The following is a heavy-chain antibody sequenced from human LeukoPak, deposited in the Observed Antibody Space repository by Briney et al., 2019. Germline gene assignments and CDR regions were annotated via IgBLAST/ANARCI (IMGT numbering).Heavy chain of an antibody. CDR3: ARDLVPGYSYGLDH. J-gene: IGHJ4*02. Sequence: GGSLRLSCSASGFTFSDYYMSWIRQAPGKGLEWISYISSSGVTIHYADSVKGRFTISSDNAKNSLYLQMNSLRAEDTAVYYCARDLVPGYSYGLDHWGQGTLVTVSS. V-gene: IGHV3-11*04. D-gene: IGHD5-18*01. CDR1: GFTFSDYY. CDR2: ISSSGVTI.